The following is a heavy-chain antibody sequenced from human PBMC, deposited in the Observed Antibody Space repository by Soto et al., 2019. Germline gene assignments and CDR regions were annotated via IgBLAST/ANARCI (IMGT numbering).Heavy chain of an antibody. Sequence: GGSLRLSCAASGFTFSNSCMTWVRQAPGKGLEWVSDISGSGGSTYYVGSVKGRFTISRDNSKNTLYLQMNSLRAEDTAVYYCAISIAVAGYDAFDIWGQGTMVTVSS. CDR3: AISIAVAGYDAFDI. V-gene: IGHV3-23*01. D-gene: IGHD6-19*01. J-gene: IGHJ3*02. CDR1: GFTFSNSC. CDR2: ISGSGGST.